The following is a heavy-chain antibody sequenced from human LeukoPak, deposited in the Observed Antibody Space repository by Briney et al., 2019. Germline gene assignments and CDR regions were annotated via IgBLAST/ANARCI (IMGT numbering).Heavy chain of an antibody. Sequence: AGGSLRLSCAASGFTFSNAWMSWVRQAPGKGLEWVGRIKSKTDGGTTDYAAPVKGRFTISRDDSKNTLYLQMNSLKTEDTAVYYCTTDTGYSGYDLPNSTGYWGQGTLVTVSS. CDR3: TTDTGYSGYDLPNSTGY. CDR2: IKSKTDGGTT. V-gene: IGHV3-15*01. CDR1: GFTFSNAW. J-gene: IGHJ4*02. D-gene: IGHD5-12*01.